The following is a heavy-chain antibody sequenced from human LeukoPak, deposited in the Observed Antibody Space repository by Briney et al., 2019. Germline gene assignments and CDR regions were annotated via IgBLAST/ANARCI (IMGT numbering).Heavy chain of an antibody. CDR2: INPNSGGT. D-gene: IGHD2-2*01. Sequence: ASVKVSCKASGYTFTGYYMHWVRQAPGQGLEWMGWINPNSGGTNYAQKFQGRVTMTRDTSISTAYMELSRLRSDGTAVYYCARGFLRRVVPAARGYAFDIWGQGTMVTVSS. CDR1: GYTFTGYY. J-gene: IGHJ3*02. CDR3: ARGFLRRVVPAARGYAFDI. V-gene: IGHV1-2*02.